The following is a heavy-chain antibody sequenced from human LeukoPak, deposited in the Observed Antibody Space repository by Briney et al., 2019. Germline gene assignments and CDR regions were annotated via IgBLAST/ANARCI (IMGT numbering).Heavy chain of an antibody. CDR1: GGSISTSCYS. V-gene: IGHV4-39*01. Sequence: SETLCLTCTVSGGSISTSCYSWGWLRPPPGKGLEGIVSIDYSGSTYYNPSLESRVTISVDTSNNQFFLKLSSVTAADTAVYYCARHLVDCTNGVCYTPRYYYYYYMDVWGKGTTVTVSS. D-gene: IGHD2-8*01. CDR2: IDYSGST. CDR3: ARHLVDCTNGVCYTPRYYYYYYMDV. J-gene: IGHJ6*03.